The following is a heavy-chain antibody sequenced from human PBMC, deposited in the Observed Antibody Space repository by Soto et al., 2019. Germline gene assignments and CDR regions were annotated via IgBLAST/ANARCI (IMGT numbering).Heavy chain of an antibody. CDR3: WVVSYSHYGTDV. Sequence: ASVKVSCKASGDPFTNYDFNWVRQATGQGLEWMGWMNPKSGNTGYAQRFQGRVTMTRNTSLSPAYMELSSLRSEDTAVYYCWVVSYSHYGTDVWGQGTTVTVSS. CDR2: MNPKSGNT. D-gene: IGHD2-15*01. V-gene: IGHV1-8*01. CDR1: GDPFTNYD. J-gene: IGHJ6*02.